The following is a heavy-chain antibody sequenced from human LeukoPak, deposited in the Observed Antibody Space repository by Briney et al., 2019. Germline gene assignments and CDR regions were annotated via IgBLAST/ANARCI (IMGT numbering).Heavy chain of an antibody. D-gene: IGHD3-10*01. J-gene: IGHJ6*02. V-gene: IGHV1-2*02. CDR1: GCTFTGYY. CDR2: INPNSGGT. Sequence: ASVKVSCKASGCTFTGYYMHWVRQAPGQGLEWMGWINPNSGGTNYAQKFQGRVTMTRDTSISTAYMELSRLRSDDTAVYYCARELARGVIITYNYYYGMDVWDQGTTVTVSS. CDR3: ARELARGVIITYNYYYGMDV.